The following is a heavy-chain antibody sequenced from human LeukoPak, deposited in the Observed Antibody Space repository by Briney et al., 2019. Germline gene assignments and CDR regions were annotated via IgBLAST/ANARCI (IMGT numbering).Heavy chain of an antibody. CDR2: ISGSGGST. J-gene: IGHJ3*02. CDR3: AKDQGFYDSSGYYSLPVAPDAFDI. V-gene: IGHV3-23*01. CDR1: GGSISSGDYY. Sequence: QSSETLSLTCTVSGGSISSGDYYWSWVRQAPGKGLEWVSAISGSGGSTYYADSVKGRFTISRDNSKNTLYLQMNSLRAEDTAVYYCAKDQGFYDSSGYYSLPVAPDAFDIWGQGTMVTVSS. D-gene: IGHD3-22*01.